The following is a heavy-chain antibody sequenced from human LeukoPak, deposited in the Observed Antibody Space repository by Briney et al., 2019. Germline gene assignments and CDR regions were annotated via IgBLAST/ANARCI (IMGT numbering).Heavy chain of an antibody. CDR1: GGTFSSYA. D-gene: IGHD4/OR15-4a*01. CDR3: ARDYGDEHGNDY. J-gene: IGHJ4*02. V-gene: IGHV1-69*05. CDR2: IIPIFGTA. Sequence: SVKVSCKASGGTFSSYAISWVRQAPGQGLEWMGGIIPIFGTANYAQRFQGRVTITTDESTSTAYMELSSLRSEDTAVYYCARDYGDEHGNDYWGQGTLATVSS.